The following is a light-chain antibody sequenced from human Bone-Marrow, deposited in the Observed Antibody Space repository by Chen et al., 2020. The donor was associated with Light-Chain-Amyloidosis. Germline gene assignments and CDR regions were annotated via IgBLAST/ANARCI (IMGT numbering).Light chain of an antibody. V-gene: IGKV1-39*01. CDR1: QNIGSH. CDR3: LQSYSLPRT. J-gene: IGKJ1*01. Sequence: DIQMTLSPASLAACVGDRVTITCRASQNIGSHVNWYQQKPGKAPQILIYATTSLQSGVPSRFSGSGSGTDFTLTITRLQPEDFATYYCLQSYSLPRTFGQGTRVEVK. CDR2: ATT.